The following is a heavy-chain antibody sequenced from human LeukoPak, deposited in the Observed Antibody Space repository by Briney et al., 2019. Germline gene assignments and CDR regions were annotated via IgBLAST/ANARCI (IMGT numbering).Heavy chain of an antibody. CDR1: GFTFSKYW. J-gene: IGHJ4*02. CDR2: INTDGTVT. CDR3: ATKQWLAPPPDS. Sequence: GGSLRLSCAASGFTFSKYWMLWVRQAPEKGLESVSRINTDGTVTTYADSVKGRFTVSRDNADNTMFLQMNSVRDEDTAVYYCATKQWLAPPPDSWGQGTPVTVSS. D-gene: IGHD6-19*01. V-gene: IGHV3-74*01.